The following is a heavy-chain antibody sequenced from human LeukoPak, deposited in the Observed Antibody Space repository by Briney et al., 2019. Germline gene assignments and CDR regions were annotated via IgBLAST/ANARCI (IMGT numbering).Heavy chain of an antibody. Sequence: SETLSLTCAVYGGSFSGYYWSWIRQPPGKGLEWIGEINHSGSTNYNPSLKSRVTISVDTSKNQFSLKLSSVTAADTAVYYCAGDRNWELAFDYWGQGTLVTVSS. CDR1: GGSFSGYY. CDR2: INHSGST. D-gene: IGHD1-26*01. CDR3: AGDRNWELAFDY. V-gene: IGHV4-34*01. J-gene: IGHJ4*02.